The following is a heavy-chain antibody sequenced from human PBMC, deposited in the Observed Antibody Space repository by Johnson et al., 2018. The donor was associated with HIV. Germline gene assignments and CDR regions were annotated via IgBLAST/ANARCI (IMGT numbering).Heavy chain of an antibody. Sequence: QMLLVESGGGVVQPGRSLRLSCAASRITLSSYGMHWVRQAPGKGLEWVAVISYDGSNKYYADSVKGRFTVSRDNSKNTVYLQMNSLRAEYTAVYYCAKPPFYAFDIWGQGTMVTVSS. CDR2: ISYDGSNK. CDR3: AKPPFYAFDI. V-gene: IGHV3-30*18. J-gene: IGHJ3*02. CDR1: RITLSSYG.